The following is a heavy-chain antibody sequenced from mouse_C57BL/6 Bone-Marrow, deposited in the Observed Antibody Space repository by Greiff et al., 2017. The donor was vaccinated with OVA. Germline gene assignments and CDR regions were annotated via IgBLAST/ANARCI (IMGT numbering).Heavy chain of an antibody. J-gene: IGHJ3*01. CDR2: IYPRSGNT. CDR1: GYTFTSYG. D-gene: IGHD1-1*01. V-gene: IGHV1-81*01. Sequence: QVQLKQSGAELARPGASVKLSCKASGYTFTSYGISWVKQRTGQGLEWIGEIYPRSGNTYYNEKFKGKATLTADKSSSTAYMELRSLPSEDSAVYFCARSFITTVGAYWGQGTLVTVSA. CDR3: ARSFITTVGAY.